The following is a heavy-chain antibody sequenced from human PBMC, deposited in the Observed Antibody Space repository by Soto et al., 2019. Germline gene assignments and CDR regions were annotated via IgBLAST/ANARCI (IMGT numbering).Heavy chain of an antibody. CDR2: ISGSGGST. Sequence: PGGSLRLSCAASGFPFISYAMSWVRQAPGKGLEWVSAISGSGGSTYYADSVKGRFTISRDNSKNTLYLQMNSLRAEDTAVYYCAKDNKYCSSTSCPDVWGQGTTVTVS. CDR3: AKDNKYCSSTSCPDV. D-gene: IGHD2-2*01. V-gene: IGHV3-23*01. J-gene: IGHJ6*02. CDR1: GFPFISYA.